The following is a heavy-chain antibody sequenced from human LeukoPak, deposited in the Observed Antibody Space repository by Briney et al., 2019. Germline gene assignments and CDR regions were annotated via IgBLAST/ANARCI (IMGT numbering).Heavy chain of an antibody. CDR1: GYSFTSYW. J-gene: IGHJ5*02. Sequence: LGESLKISCKSSGYSFTSYWISWVRQMPGKGLEWMGRIDPSDSYTNYSPSFQGHVTISADKSISTAYLQWSSLKASDTAMYYCVRLWYYYGTRGQNWFDPWGQGTLVTVSS. CDR3: VRLWYYYGTRGQNWFDP. D-gene: IGHD3-10*01. CDR2: IDPSDSYT. V-gene: IGHV5-10-1*01.